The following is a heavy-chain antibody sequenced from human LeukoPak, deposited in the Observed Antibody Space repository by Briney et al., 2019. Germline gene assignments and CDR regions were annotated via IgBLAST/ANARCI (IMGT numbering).Heavy chain of an antibody. Sequence: ASVKVSCKASGYTLTDNHLYWVRQAPGQGLEWMGWIDPNSGVTNFAQNFQGRLTMTTDTSISTAYMELSRLTSDDTTVYYCARERGATEGNYYYMDVWGKGTTVTVSS. V-gene: IGHV1-2*02. D-gene: IGHD1-26*01. CDR1: GYTLTDNH. J-gene: IGHJ6*03. CDR3: ARERGATEGNYYYMDV. CDR2: IDPNSGVT.